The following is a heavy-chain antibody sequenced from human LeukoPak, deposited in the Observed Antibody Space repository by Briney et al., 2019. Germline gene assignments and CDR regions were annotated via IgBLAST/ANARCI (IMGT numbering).Heavy chain of an antibody. V-gene: IGHV3-9*01. Sequence: GRSLRLSYAASGFTLDDYAMHWVRQAPGKGLEWVSGISWNSGSIGYADSVKGRFTISRDNAKNSLYLQMNSLRAEDTALYYCAKVAKEDYYYYYMDVWGKGTTVTVSS. J-gene: IGHJ6*03. CDR3: AKVAKEDYYYYYMDV. CDR1: GFTLDDYA. CDR2: ISWNSGSI.